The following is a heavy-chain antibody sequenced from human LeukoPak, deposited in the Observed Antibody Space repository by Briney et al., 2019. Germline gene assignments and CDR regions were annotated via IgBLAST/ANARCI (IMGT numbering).Heavy chain of an antibody. D-gene: IGHD3-9*01. J-gene: IGHJ4*02. CDR2: INHSGST. CDR3: ARRGLRYFDWSVD. V-gene: IGHV4-34*01. Sequence: PSETLSLTCAVYGGSFSGYYWSWIRQPPGKGLEWIGEINHSGSTNYNPSLKSRVTISVDTSKNQFSLKLSSVTAADTAVYYCARRGLRYFDWSVDWGQGTLVTVSS. CDR1: GGSFSGYY.